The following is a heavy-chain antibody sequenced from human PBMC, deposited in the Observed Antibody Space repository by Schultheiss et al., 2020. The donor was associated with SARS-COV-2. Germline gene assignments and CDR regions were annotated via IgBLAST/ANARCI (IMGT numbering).Heavy chain of an antibody. CDR3: ARDDYYGSGRNHYYYYGLDV. J-gene: IGHJ6*02. V-gene: IGHV3-30*03. Sequence: GGSLRLSCAASGFTFRYFGMHWVRQAPGKGLEWVAVTSNDGSHQYYADSVQGRFTISRDNSKNTLYLQMNSLRTEDTAVCNCARDDYYGSGRNHYYYYGLDVWGQGTTVTVSS. D-gene: IGHD3-10*01. CDR1: GFTFRYFG. CDR2: TSNDGSHQ.